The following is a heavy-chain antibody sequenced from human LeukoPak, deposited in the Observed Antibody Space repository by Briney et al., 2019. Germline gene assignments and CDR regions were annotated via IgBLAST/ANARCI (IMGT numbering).Heavy chain of an antibody. CDR2: ISWDGGST. V-gene: IGHV3-43*01. CDR1: GFTFDDYT. J-gene: IGHJ4*02. Sequence: PGGSLRLSCAASGFTFDDYTMHWVRQAPGKGLEWVSLISWDGGSTYYADSVKGGFTISRVNSKNSLYLQMNSLRNEDTAFYYCAKDLRPHADNYFDYWGEGTLVSVSS. CDR3: AKDLRPHADNYFDY.